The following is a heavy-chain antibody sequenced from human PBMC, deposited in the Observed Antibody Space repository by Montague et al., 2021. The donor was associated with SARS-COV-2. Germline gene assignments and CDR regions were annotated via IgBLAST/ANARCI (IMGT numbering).Heavy chain of an antibody. Sequence: SETLSLTCSVSGDSVNSNYWSWVRQPPGQGLEWLGYIFYSGSTYNPSLNSLVTMSLDTSKNHFSLKLLSVTAADTAAYYCAKASRGYGGDFDSWGQGTLVTVSS. D-gene: IGHD4-23*01. V-gene: IGHV4-59*02. J-gene: IGHJ4*02. CDR3: AKASRGYGGDFDS. CDR2: IFYSGST. CDR1: GDSVNSNY.